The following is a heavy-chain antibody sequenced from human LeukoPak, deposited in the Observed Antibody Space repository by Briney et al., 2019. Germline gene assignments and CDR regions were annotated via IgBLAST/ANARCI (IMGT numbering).Heavy chain of an antibody. Sequence: ASVKVSCKASGYTFTGYYMHWVRQAPGQGLEWMGWINPNSGGTNYAQKFQGRVTMTSDTSISTAYMELSRLRSDNTAVYYCARDLYGGTSATFDYWGQGTLVTVSS. CDR2: INPNSGGT. J-gene: IGHJ4*02. CDR3: ARDLYGGTSATFDY. D-gene: IGHD4-23*01. V-gene: IGHV1-2*02. CDR1: GYTFTGYY.